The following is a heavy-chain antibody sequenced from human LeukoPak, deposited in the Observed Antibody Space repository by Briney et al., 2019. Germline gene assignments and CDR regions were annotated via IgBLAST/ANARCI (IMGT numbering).Heavy chain of an antibody. Sequence: ASVKVSCKASGYTFTGYYMHWVRRAPGQGLEWMGWINPNSGGTNYAQKFQGRVTMTRDTSISTAYMELSRLRSDDTAVYYCARAPPHLIVVVPFDYWGQGTLVTVSS. J-gene: IGHJ4*02. CDR2: INPNSGGT. CDR1: GYTFTGYY. V-gene: IGHV1-2*02. D-gene: IGHD3-22*01. CDR3: ARAPPHLIVVVPFDY.